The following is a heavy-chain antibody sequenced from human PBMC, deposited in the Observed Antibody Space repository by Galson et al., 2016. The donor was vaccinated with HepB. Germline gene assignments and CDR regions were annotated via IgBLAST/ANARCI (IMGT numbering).Heavy chain of an antibody. J-gene: IGHJ4*02. Sequence: SLRLSCAGSGFTFDDYAMHWVRQAPGKGLEWVSGISWNSGNKDCADSVKGRFAISRDNAKSSLYLQMNSLRAEDTALYYCAKVGDGYNAYYLDYWGPGTLVTVSS. CDR1: GFTFDDYA. V-gene: IGHV3-9*01. CDR3: AKVGDGYNAYYLDY. D-gene: IGHD5-24*01. CDR2: ISWNSGNK.